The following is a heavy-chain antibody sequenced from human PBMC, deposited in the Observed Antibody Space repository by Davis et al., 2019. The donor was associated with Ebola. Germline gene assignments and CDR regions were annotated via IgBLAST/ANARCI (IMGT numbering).Heavy chain of an antibody. J-gene: IGHJ5*02. CDR2: IIPILGIA. V-gene: IGHV1-69*02. Sequence: AASVKVSCKASGGTFSSYTISCVRQAPGQGLEWMGRIIPILGIANYAQKFQGRVTITADKSTSTAYMELSSLRSEDTAVYYCVVGGAVAGTSWFDPWGQGTLVTVSS. CDR1: GGTFSSYT. CDR3: VVGGAVAGTSWFDP. D-gene: IGHD6-19*01.